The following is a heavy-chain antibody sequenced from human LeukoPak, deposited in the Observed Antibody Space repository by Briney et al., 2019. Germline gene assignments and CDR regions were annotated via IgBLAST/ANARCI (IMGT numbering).Heavy chain of an antibody. D-gene: IGHD3-10*01. CDR1: GFTFSSYG. V-gene: IGHV3-30*02. CDR2: IRYDGSNK. J-gene: IGHJ4*02. CDR3: AKDPSYGSGPIDY. Sequence: QSGGSLRPSCAASGFTFSSYGMHWVRQAPGKGLEWVAFIRYDGSNKYYADSVKGRFTISRDNSKNTLYLQMNSLRAEDTAVYYCAKDPSYGSGPIDYWGQGTLVTVSS.